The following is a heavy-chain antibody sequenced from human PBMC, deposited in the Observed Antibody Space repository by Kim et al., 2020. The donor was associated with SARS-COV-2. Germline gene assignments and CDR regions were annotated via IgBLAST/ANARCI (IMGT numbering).Heavy chain of an antibody. CDR3: ARVNIVRVVATMHEYFDY. V-gene: IGHV3-33*05. D-gene: IGHD5-12*01. J-gene: IGHJ4*02. CDR1: GFTFSSYG. Sequence: GGSLRLSCAASGFTFSSYGMHWVRQAPGKGLEWVAVISYDGSNKYYADSVKGRFTISRDNSKNTLYLQMNSLRAEDTAVYYCARVNIVRVVATMHEYFDYWGQGTLVTVSS. CDR2: ISYDGSNK.